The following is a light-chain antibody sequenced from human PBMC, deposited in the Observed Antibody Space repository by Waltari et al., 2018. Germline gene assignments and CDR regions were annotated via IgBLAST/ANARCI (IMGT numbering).Light chain of an antibody. V-gene: IGKV4-1*01. CDR2: WAS. CDR1: QSVLYSATNQNY. CDR3: QQYYSTPPIT. Sequence: DIVMNQSPDSLAVSLGERATINCKSSQSVLYSATNQNYLAWYQQKPGQPPKLLIYWASTRESGVPDRFSGSGSGANFTLTISSLQAGDVAVYYCQQYYSTPPITFGQGTRLEIK. J-gene: IGKJ5*01.